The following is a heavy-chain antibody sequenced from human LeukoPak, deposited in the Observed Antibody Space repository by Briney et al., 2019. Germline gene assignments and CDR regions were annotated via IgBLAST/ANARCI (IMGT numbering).Heavy chain of an antibody. CDR3: ARVRWGSYTQDFDY. CDR1: GGSISSYY. D-gene: IGHD1-26*01. Sequence: ASETLSLTCTVSGGSISSYYRSWIRQPAGKGLEWIGRIYTSGSTNYNPSLKSGVTTSVNTSTNNFSLKPSSGTAADTAAYYDARVRWGSYTQDFDYWRQATLLSVSS. V-gene: IGHV4-4*07. J-gene: IGHJ4*02. CDR2: IYTSGST.